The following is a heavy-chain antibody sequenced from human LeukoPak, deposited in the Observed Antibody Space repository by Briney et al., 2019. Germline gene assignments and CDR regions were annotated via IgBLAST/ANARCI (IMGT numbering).Heavy chain of an antibody. CDR3: TTDLIVVVPAAIPP. V-gene: IGHV3-15*01. CDR2: IKSKTDGGTT. CDR1: GFTFSNAW. Sequence: PGGSLRLSCAASGFTFSNAWMSWVRQAPGKGLEWVDRIKSKTDGGTTDYAAPVKGRFTISRDDSKNTLYLQMNSLKTEDTAVYYCTTDLIVVVPAAIPPWGQGTLVTVSS. D-gene: IGHD2-2*01. J-gene: IGHJ5*02.